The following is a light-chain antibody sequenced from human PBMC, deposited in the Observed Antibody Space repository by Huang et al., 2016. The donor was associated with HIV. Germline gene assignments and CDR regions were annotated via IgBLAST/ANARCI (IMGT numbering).Light chain of an antibody. CDR3: QQRSSWPPT. J-gene: IGKJ3*01. Sequence: EIVLTQSPAIFSLSPGERATLSCRASQSTNGYLAWYQQKPGQAPRLLIYDSSNRATGIPARFSGGGSGTDFSLTSSSLEPEDCAVYYCQQRSSWPPTFGPGTKVEI. V-gene: IGKV3-11*01. CDR1: QSTNGY. CDR2: DSS.